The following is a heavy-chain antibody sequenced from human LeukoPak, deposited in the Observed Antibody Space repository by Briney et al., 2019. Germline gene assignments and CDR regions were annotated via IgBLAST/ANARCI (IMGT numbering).Heavy chain of an antibody. J-gene: IGHJ6*02. CDR1: GFTFSNFA. V-gene: IGHV3-30*04. Sequence: GRSLRLSCVASGFTFSNFALHWVRQAPGKGLEWMAVISSDGSNKFYADSVKGRFTISGDNPVDTVFLQMNSLRADDTAVYYCTRDDVLSGYVPYYYAMDVWGQGTTVTVSS. D-gene: IGHD5-12*01. CDR2: ISSDGSNK. CDR3: TRDDVLSGYVPYYYAMDV.